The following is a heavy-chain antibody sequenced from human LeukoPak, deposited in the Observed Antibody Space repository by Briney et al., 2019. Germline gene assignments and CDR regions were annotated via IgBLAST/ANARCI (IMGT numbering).Heavy chain of an antibody. D-gene: IGHD5-12*01. CDR1: GFTFSTYA. Sequence: GGSLRLSCAASGFTFSTYAMSWVRQAPGKGLEWVSSISGGGGNTYLADSVKGRFTISRDNAKNSLYLQMNSLRAEDTAVYYCARDRYGGYLRPIDYWGQGTLVTVSS. CDR3: ARDRYGGYLRPIDY. CDR2: ISGGGGNT. J-gene: IGHJ4*02. V-gene: IGHV3-23*01.